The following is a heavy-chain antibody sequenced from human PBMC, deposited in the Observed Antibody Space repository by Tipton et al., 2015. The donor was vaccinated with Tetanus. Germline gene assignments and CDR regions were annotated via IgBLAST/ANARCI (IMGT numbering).Heavy chain of an antibody. D-gene: IGHD1-26*01. CDR2: VSLSSSTI. Sequence: SLRLSCAASGFTFSSYSMNWVRQAPGKGLEWLAYVSLSSSTIYYADSVKGRFTISRDNAKSSLYLQMNSLRAEDTAVYYCAKEVSGVDYGMDVWGQGTTVTVSS. CDR1: GFTFSSYS. J-gene: IGHJ6*02. V-gene: IGHV3-48*01. CDR3: AKEVSGVDYGMDV.